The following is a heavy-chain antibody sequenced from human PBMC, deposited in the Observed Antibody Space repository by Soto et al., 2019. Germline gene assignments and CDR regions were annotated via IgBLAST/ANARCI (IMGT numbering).Heavy chain of an antibody. V-gene: IGHV6-1*01. Sequence: QVQLQQSGPGLVKPSQTLSLTCAISGDSVSSNSAAWNWIRQSPSRGLEWLGRTYYRSKWYNDYAVSVKSRITINPDTSKNQFSLQLNSVTPEDTAVYYCARGQITMVRGVQRYFDYWGQGTLVTVSS. CDR1: GDSVSSNSAA. D-gene: IGHD3-10*01. CDR2: TYYRSKWYN. CDR3: ARGQITMVRGVQRYFDY. J-gene: IGHJ4*02.